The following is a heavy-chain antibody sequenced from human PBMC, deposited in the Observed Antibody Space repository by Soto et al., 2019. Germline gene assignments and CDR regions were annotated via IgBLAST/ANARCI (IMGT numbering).Heavy chain of an antibody. CDR3: ARGRTGNYDFWSGYYSSWFDP. CDR1: GGSISSGDYY. J-gene: IGHJ5*02. Sequence: QVQLQESGPGLVKPSQTLSLTCTVSGGSISSGDYYWSWIRQPPGKGLEWIGYIYYSGSTYYNPSLTSRVTISVDTSKNQFSLKLSSVTAADTAVYYCARGRTGNYDFWSGYYSSWFDPWGQGTLVTVSS. V-gene: IGHV4-30-4*01. D-gene: IGHD3-3*01. CDR2: IYYSGST.